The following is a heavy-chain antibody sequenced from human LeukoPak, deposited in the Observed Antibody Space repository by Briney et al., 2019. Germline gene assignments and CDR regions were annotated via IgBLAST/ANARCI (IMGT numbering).Heavy chain of an antibody. CDR3: ASIQSYYFGLDV. V-gene: IGHV4-61*02. CDR2: INTSGCT. D-gene: IGHD4-11*01. Sequence: PSQTLSLTCSVSGGSISSGSYHWSWIRQPAGKGLEWIGRINTSGCTNYNPSLKSRVTISVDTSKNQFSLKLSSVTAADTAVYYCASIQSYYFGLDVWGQGTTGTASS. J-gene: IGHJ6*02. CDR1: GGSISSGSYH.